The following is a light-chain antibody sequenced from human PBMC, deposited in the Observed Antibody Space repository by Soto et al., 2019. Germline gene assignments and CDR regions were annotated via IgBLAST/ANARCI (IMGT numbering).Light chain of an antibody. CDR2: DVS. Sequence: QSALTQPASVSGSPGQSITISCTGTSSDVGAYNYASWYQQYPGEAPKVIIYDVSHRPAGVSNRFSGSKSGNTASLTISGLQTQDEADXYCSSYTSATTYVFGTGTKVTVL. J-gene: IGLJ1*01. CDR3: SSYTSATTYV. V-gene: IGLV2-14*01. CDR1: SSDVGAYNY.